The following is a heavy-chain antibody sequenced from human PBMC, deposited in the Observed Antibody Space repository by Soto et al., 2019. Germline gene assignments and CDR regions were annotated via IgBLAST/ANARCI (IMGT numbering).Heavy chain of an antibody. J-gene: IGHJ4*02. V-gene: IGHV3-30-3*01. Sequence: GGSLRLSCAASGFTFSSYAMHWVRQAPGKGLEWVAVISYDGSNKYYADSVKGRFTISRDNSKNTLYLQMNSLRAEDTAVYYCATPPGHDSNLGSLDYWGQGTLVTVSS. CDR3: ATPPGHDSNLGSLDY. D-gene: IGHD3-22*01. CDR1: GFTFSSYA. CDR2: ISYDGSNK.